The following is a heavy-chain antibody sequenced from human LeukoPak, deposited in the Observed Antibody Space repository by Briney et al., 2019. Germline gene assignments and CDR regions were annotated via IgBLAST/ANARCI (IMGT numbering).Heavy chain of an antibody. Sequence: SETLSLTCAVYGGSFSGYYWSWIRQPPGKGLEWIGEINHSGSTNYNPSLKSRVTISVDTSKNQFSLELSSVTAADTAVYYCARKRGPFSPDYWGQGTLVTVSS. CDR2: INHSGST. V-gene: IGHV4-34*01. CDR3: ARKRGPFSPDY. D-gene: IGHD3/OR15-3a*01. CDR1: GGSFSGYY. J-gene: IGHJ4*02.